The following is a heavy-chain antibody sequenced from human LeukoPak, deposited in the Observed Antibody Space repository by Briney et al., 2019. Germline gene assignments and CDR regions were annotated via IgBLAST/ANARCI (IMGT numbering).Heavy chain of an antibody. D-gene: IGHD2-2*01. J-gene: IGHJ6*03. CDR3: ARGVLPGCSSTSCHTYYYYYYMDV. Sequence: SETLSLTCTVSGGSISSYYWSWIRQPPGKGLEWIGYIYYSGSTNYNPSLKSRVTISVDTSKNQFSLKLSSVTAADTAVYYCARGVLPGCSSTSCHTYYYYYYMDVWGKGTTVTVSS. CDR1: GGSISSYY. CDR2: IYYSGST. V-gene: IGHV4-59*01.